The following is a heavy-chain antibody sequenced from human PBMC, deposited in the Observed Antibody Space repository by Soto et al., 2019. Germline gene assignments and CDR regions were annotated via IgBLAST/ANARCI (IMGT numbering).Heavy chain of an antibody. CDR2: IYYSGST. D-gene: IGHD2-15*01. J-gene: IGHJ4*02. CDR3: ARENSGRLYYFDY. V-gene: IGHV4-31*03. CDR1: GGSISSGGYY. Sequence: PSETLSLTCTVSGGSISSGGYYWSWIRQHPGKGLEWIGYIYYSGSTYYNPSLKSRVTISVDTSKNQFSLKLSSVTAADTAVYYCARENSGRLYYFDYWGQGTLVTVSS.